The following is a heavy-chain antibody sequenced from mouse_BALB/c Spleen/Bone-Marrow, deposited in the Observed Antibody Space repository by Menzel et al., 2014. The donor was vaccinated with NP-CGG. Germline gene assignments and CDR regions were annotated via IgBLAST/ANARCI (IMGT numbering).Heavy chain of an antibody. CDR1: GYTFTDYE. V-gene: IGHV1-15*01. CDR2: IDPETGGT. D-gene: IGHD4-1*01. J-gene: IGHJ3*01. Sequence: QVQLRQSGAELVRPGASVTLSRKASGYTFTDYEMHWVKQTPVHGLEWIGAIDPETGGTAYNQKFKGKATLTADKSSSTAYMELRSLTSEDSAVYYCTRSETGPFAYWGQGTLVTVSA. CDR3: TRSETGPFAY.